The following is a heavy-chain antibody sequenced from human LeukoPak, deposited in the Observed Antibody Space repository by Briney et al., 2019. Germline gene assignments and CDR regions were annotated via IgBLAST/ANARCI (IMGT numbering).Heavy chain of an antibody. CDR3: AKAAGSQYYYYYGMDV. V-gene: IGHV3-7*05. D-gene: IGHD3-10*01. J-gene: IGHJ6*02. Sequence: GGALRLSCVASGFSFISYWMSWVRQVPGKGLECVANIKPDGSEEYYVDSVKGGVTISRDNSKSTLYLQMNSLRAEDTAVYYCAKAAGSQYYYYYGMDVWGQGTTVTVSS. CDR1: GFSFISYW. CDR2: IKPDGSEE.